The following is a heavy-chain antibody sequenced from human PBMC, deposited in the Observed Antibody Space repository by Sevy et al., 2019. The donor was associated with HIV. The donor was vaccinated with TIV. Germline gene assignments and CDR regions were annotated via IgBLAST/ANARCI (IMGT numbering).Heavy chain of an antibody. Sequence: GGSLRLSCAASGFTFSSYAMGWVRQAPGKGLEWVSAISGSGGSTYYADSVKGRFTISRDNSKNTLYLQMNSLRAEDTAVYYCAKDLWFGELRDAFDIWGQGAMVTVSS. CDR2: ISGSGGST. V-gene: IGHV3-23*01. CDR3: AKDLWFGELRDAFDI. J-gene: IGHJ3*02. D-gene: IGHD3-10*01. CDR1: GFTFSSYA.